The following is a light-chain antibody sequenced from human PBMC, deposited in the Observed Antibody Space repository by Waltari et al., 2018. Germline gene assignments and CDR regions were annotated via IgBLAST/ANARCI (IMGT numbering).Light chain of an antibody. V-gene: IGLV1-51*02. CDR1: SPNIGYNY. J-gene: IGLJ2*01. CDR2: EKN. Sequence: QSVLTQPPSVSAAPGQKVTISCSGSSPNIGYNYVSWYQQFPGTAPKLIIYEKNKRPARIPHRFAGSNSGTSVTLDITGLQSGDEADYYCRSWDSSLGLVFDGGTKLTV. CDR3: RSWDSSLGLV.